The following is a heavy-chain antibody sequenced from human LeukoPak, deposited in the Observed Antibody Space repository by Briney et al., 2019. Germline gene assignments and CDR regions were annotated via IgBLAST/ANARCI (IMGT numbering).Heavy chain of an antibody. CDR2: IKYGGSEK. CDR1: GFDFSDFY. CDR3: ARDRDYSGSWEVFLDY. Sequence: PGGSLRLSCAASGFDFSDFYMSWSRQAPGKGLEWVASIKYGGSEKYYVDSVKGRFTISRDDAKNSVYLQMESLRAEDTAVYYCARDRDYSGSWEVFLDYWGQGTLVTVSS. D-gene: IGHD6-13*01. J-gene: IGHJ4*02. V-gene: IGHV3-7*01.